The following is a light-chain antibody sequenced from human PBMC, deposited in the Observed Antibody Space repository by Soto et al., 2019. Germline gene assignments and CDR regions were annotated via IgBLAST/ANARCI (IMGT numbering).Light chain of an antibody. CDR3: SSYTNNNTGV. V-gene: IGLV2-14*01. CDR1: SSDVGAYNY. Sequence: QSALTQPASVSGSPGQSITISCTGTSSDVGAYNYVSWYQQDPGKAPKLMIYQVSNRPSGVSNRFSGSKSGNTASLTISGLQAEDEADYYCSSYTNNNTGVFGGGTKVTVL. J-gene: IGLJ3*02. CDR2: QVS.